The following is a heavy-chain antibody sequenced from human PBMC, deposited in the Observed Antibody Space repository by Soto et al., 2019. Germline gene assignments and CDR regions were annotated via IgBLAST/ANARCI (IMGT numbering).Heavy chain of an antibody. CDR2: ISSSGSTI. J-gene: IGHJ3*02. D-gene: IGHD5-12*01. CDR1: GFTFSSYE. V-gene: IGHV3-48*03. CDR3: ARESRDGYKRGGEDAFDI. Sequence: PGGSLRLSCAASGFTFSSYEMNWVRQAPGKGLEWVSYISSSGSTIYYADSVKGRFTISRDNAKNSLYLQMNSLRAEDTAVYYCARESRDGYKRGGEDAFDIWGQGTMVTVSS.